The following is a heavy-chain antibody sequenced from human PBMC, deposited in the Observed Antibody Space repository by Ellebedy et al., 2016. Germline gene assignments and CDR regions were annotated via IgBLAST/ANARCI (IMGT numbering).Heavy chain of an antibody. CDR1: GFSLSTYT. Sequence: GESLKISXSASGFSLSTYTVQWVRQAPGKGLEWVANIKQDGSEKYYVGSVKGRFTLSRDNAKDSLYLQMSSLRSKDTAVYYCAKNWAYIGNSLDYWGQGTLVTVSS. CDR2: IKQDGSEK. D-gene: IGHD4-23*01. J-gene: IGHJ4*02. V-gene: IGHV3-7*01. CDR3: AKNWAYIGNSLDY.